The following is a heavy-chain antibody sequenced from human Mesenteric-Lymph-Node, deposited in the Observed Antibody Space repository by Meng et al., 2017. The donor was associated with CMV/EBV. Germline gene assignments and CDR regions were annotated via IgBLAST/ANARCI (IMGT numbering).Heavy chain of an antibody. V-gene: IGHV4-61*01. CDR2: IYYSGST. J-gene: IGHJ4*02. CDR3: ARSYGSGSTNDY. CDR1: GDSVSSGSYD. D-gene: IGHD3-10*01. Sequence: CTVSGDSVSSGSYDWSWIRQPPGKGLEWTGYIYYSGSTNYNPSLKSRVTISVDTSKNQFSLKLSSVTAADTAVYYCARSYGSGSTNDYWGQGTLVTVSS.